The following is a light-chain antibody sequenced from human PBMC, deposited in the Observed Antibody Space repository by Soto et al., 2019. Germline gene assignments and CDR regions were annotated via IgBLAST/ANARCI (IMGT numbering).Light chain of an antibody. V-gene: IGKV1-5*03. J-gene: IGKJ3*01. CDR2: KAS. CDR3: QQYSNYPFT. CDR1: QSISSW. Sequence: DIQMTQSPSTLSASVGDRVTITCRASQSISSWLAWYQQKPGKAPKLLIYKASSLESGVPSRFSGSGSGTEFTLTISSLQPDDFASYYCQQYSNYPFTFGPGTKVDIK.